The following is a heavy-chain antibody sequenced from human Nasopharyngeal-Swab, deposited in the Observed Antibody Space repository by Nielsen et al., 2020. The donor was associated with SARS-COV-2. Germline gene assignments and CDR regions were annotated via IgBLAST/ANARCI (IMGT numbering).Heavy chain of an antibody. CDR2: ISGSGGST. Sequence: GGSLRLSCAASGFTFSSYAMSWVRQAPGKGLEWVSAISGSGGSTYYADSVKGRFTISRDNSKNTLYLQMNSLRAEDTAVYYCAKDRMVLRRWGTAGGILNWFDPWGQGTLVTVSS. V-gene: IGHV3-23*01. CDR3: AKDRMVLRRWGTAGGILNWFDP. D-gene: IGHD3-16*02. J-gene: IGHJ5*02. CDR1: GFTFSSYA.